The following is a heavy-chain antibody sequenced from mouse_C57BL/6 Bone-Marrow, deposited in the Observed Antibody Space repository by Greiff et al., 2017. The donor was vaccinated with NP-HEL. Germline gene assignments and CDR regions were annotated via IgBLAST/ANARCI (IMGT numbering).Heavy chain of an antibody. D-gene: IGHD1-1*01. CDR2: IDPENGDT. Sequence: EVQLQQSGAELVRPGASVKLSCTVSGFNIKDGYMHWVKQRPEQGLEWIGWIDPENGDTEYASKFQGKATITADTSSNTAYLQLSSLTSEDTAVYYCTTGGSSPYAMDYWGQGTSVTVSS. CDR3: TTGGSSPYAMDY. V-gene: IGHV14-4*01. CDR1: GFNIKDGY. J-gene: IGHJ4*01.